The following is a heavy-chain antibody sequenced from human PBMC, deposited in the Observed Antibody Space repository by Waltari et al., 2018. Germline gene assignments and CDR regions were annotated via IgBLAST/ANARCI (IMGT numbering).Heavy chain of an antibody. CDR2: IYNSAIT. J-gene: IGHJ4*02. D-gene: IGHD2-21*02. CDR1: GGSIITSNYY. CDR3: ARSLGDPDYFDY. Sequence: QLQLQESGPGLVKPSETLSLTCTVSGGSIITSNYYWGWIRQPPGKGLEWSGSIYNSAITYYNPSLKSRVTISVDTSKHQFSLRLSSVTAADTAVYYCARSLGDPDYFDYWGQGTLVTVSS. V-gene: IGHV4-39*01.